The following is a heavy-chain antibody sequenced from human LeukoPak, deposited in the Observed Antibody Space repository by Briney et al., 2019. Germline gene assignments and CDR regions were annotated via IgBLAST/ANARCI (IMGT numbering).Heavy chain of an antibody. CDR1: GGSISSSSYY. V-gene: IGHV4-39*01. Sequence: QTSETLSLTCTVSGGSISSSSYYWGWIRQPPGKGLEWIGSIYYSGSTYYNPPLKSRVTISVDTSKNQFSLKLSSVTAADTAVYYCARQYQLRYFDWLLYWYFDLWGRGTLVTVSS. J-gene: IGHJ2*01. CDR2: IYYSGST. D-gene: IGHD3-9*01. CDR3: ARQYQLRYFDWLLYWYFDL.